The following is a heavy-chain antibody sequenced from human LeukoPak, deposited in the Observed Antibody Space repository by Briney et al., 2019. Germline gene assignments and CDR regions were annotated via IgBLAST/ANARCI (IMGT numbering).Heavy chain of an antibody. J-gene: IGHJ4*02. Sequence: SETLSLTCTVSGGSISSYYWSWIRQPPGKGLEWIGYIYYSGSTNYNPSLKSRVTISVDTSKNQFSLKLSSVTAADTAVYYCATSLDRYSGGLSRFDYWGQGTLVTVSS. CDR3: ATSLDRYSGGLSRFDY. D-gene: IGHD3-16*02. CDR1: GGSISSYY. V-gene: IGHV4-59*01. CDR2: IYYSGST.